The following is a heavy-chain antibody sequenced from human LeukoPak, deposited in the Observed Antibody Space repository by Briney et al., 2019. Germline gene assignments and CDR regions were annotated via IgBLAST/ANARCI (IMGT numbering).Heavy chain of an antibody. J-gene: IGHJ4*02. D-gene: IGHD3-22*01. Sequence: GGSLRLSCAASGFTFSSYGMHWVRQAPGKGLEWVAVIWYDGSNKYYADSVKGRFTISRDNSKNTLYLQMNSLRAEDTAVYYCAREGGYYDSSGSYDFDYWGQGTLVTVSS. CDR3: AREGGYYDSSGSYDFDY. V-gene: IGHV3-33*01. CDR1: GFTFSSYG. CDR2: IWYDGSNK.